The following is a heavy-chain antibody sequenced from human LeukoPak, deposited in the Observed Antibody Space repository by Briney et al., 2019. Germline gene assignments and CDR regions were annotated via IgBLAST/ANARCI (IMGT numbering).Heavy chain of an antibody. CDR2: INPNSGDT. D-gene: IGHD3-10*01. V-gene: IGHV1-2*02. CDR1: GYTFTGYY. Sequence: GASVKVSFKASGYTFTGYYMHWVRQAPGQGLEGMGWINPNSGDTNYAQKFQGGVTMTRDTSISTAYMELSRLRSDDTAVYYCARGVTGIYYYYYMDVWGKGTTVTVSS. CDR3: ARGVTGIYYYYYMDV. J-gene: IGHJ6*03.